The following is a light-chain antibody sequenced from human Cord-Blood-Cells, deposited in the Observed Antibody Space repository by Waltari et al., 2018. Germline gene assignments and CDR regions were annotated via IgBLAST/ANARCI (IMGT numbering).Light chain of an antibody. CDR1: QSVSSSY. V-gene: IGKV3-20*01. CDR2: GAS. Sequence: EIVLTQSSGTLSLSPGERATLSCRASQSVSSSYLAWYQQKPGQPPRLLIYGASSRATGIPDRFSGSGSGTDFTLTISRLEPEDFAVYYCQQYGSSPLTFGGGTKVEIK. CDR3: QQYGSSPLT. J-gene: IGKJ4*01.